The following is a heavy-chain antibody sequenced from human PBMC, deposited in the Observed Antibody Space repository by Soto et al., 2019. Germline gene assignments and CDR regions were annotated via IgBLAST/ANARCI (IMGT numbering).Heavy chain of an antibody. CDR2: IWYDGSNK. J-gene: IGHJ4*02. CDR3: ARDIYGDSYFDY. CDR1: GFTFSSYG. D-gene: IGHD4-17*01. V-gene: IGHV3-33*01. Sequence: VQLVESGGGVVQPGRSLRLSCAASGFTFSSYGMHWVRQAPGKGLEWVAVIWYDGSNKYYADSVKGRFTISRDNSKNTLYLQMNSLRAEDTAVYYCARDIYGDSYFDYWGQGTLVTVSS.